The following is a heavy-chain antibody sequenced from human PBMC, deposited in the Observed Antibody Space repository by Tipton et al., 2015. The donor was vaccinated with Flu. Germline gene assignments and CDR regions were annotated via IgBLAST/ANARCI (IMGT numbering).Heavy chain of an antibody. D-gene: IGHD3-16*01. J-gene: IGHJ4*02. CDR3: ARDRTRLASPLDY. Sequence: SLRLSCAASGFTFDDYGMSWVRQAPGKGLEWVSGINWNGGTTGYADSAKGRFIISRDNAKNPLSLQMNSLRAEDTALYFCARDRTRLASPLDYWGQGTLVTVSS. CDR2: INWNGGTT. V-gene: IGHV3-20*04. CDR1: GFTFDDYG.